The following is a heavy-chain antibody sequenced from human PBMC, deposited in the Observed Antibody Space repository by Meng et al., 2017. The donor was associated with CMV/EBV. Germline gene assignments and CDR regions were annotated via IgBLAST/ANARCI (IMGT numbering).Heavy chain of an antibody. CDR1: GGTFSSYT. CDR2: INPNSGGT. CDR3: AREAFDI. J-gene: IGHJ3*02. Sequence: ASVKVSCKASGGTFSSYTISWVRQAPGQGLEWMGWINPNSGGTNYAQKFQGRVTMTRDTSISTAYMELSRLRSDDTAVYYCAREAFDIWGQGTMVTVSS. V-gene: IGHV1-2*02.